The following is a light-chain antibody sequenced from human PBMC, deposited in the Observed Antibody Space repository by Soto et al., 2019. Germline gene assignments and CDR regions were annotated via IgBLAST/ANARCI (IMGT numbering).Light chain of an antibody. CDR2: AAS. CDR3: QKYNSAPHT. J-gene: IGKJ4*01. V-gene: IGKV1-27*01. CDR1: QDISNY. Sequence: DIQMTQSPSSLSASVGDRVTITCRTSQDISNYLAWYQQKPGKVPKLLIYAASTLQTGVPSRFSGGGSGTDFSLTIRSLQPEDVATYYCQKYNSAPHTFGGGTKVEFQ.